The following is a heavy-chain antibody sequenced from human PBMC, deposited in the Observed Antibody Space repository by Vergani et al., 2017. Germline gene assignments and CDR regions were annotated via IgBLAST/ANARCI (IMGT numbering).Heavy chain of an antibody. CDR3: ARLQKGYSSSFDF. CDR2: ISSGGKTK. J-gene: IGHJ4*02. V-gene: IGHV3-11*01. CDR1: GFTFSDHY. Sequence: QVQLVESGGGLVQAGGSLRLSCAASGFTFSDHYMSWIRQAPGKGLEWVSFISSGGKTKYYADSVRGRFAISMDNAKKSLYLQINSLRVEDTAVYYCARLQKGYSSSFDFWGQGTLVTVSS. D-gene: IGHD5-18*01.